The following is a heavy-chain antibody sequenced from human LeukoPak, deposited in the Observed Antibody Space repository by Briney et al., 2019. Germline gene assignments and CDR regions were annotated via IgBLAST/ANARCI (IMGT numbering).Heavy chain of an antibody. CDR1: GGSISRYY. J-gene: IGHJ5*02. D-gene: IGHD6-13*01. CDR2: IYYSGST. CDR3: ARGPPYSSSWYKGGYNWFDP. Sequence: SSETLSLTCTVSGGSISRYYWSWIRQPPGKGLEWIGYIYYSGSTNYNPSLKSRVTISVDTSKNQFSLKLSSVTAADTAVYYCARGPPYSSSWYKGGYNWFDPWGQGTLVTVSS. V-gene: IGHV4-59*01.